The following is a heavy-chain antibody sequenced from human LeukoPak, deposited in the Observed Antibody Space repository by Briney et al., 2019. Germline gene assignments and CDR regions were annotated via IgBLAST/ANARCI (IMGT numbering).Heavy chain of an antibody. Sequence: GGSLRLSCAASGFTFSSYAMHWVRQAPGKGLEWVAVISYGGSNKYYADSVKGRFTISRDNSKNTLYLQMNSLRAEDTAVYYCAREAYSSGWYKKRSNWFDPWGQGTLVTVSS. CDR2: ISYGGSNK. CDR3: AREAYSSGWYKKRSNWFDP. J-gene: IGHJ5*02. D-gene: IGHD6-19*01. CDR1: GFTFSSYA. V-gene: IGHV3-30-3*01.